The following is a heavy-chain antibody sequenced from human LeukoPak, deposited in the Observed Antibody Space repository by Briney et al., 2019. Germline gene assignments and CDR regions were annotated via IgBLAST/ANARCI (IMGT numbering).Heavy chain of an antibody. J-gene: IGHJ6*04. CDR3: AELGITMIGGV. D-gene: IGHD3-10*02. V-gene: IGHV3-48*03. Sequence: PGGSLRLSCAASGFTFSSYEMNWVRQAPGKGLEWVSYISSSGSTIYYADSVKGRFTIARDNAKNSLYLQMNSLRAEDTSVYYCAELGITMIGGVWGKGTTVTISS. CDR1: GFTFSSYE. CDR2: ISSSGSTI.